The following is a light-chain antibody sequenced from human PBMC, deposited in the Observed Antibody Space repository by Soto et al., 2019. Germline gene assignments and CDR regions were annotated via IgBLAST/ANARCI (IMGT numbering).Light chain of an antibody. CDR3: QQYENYWT. CDR1: QSISSW. J-gene: IGKJ1*01. V-gene: IGKV1-5*01. CDR2: DAS. Sequence: DIQMTQFPCTLSATAGDRVTITCRPSQSISSWLAWYQHKPGKAPKLLIYDASNLDSGVPSRFSGSGSGTEFSLTISNLQPDDCATYYCQQYENYWTFGQGTKVDI.